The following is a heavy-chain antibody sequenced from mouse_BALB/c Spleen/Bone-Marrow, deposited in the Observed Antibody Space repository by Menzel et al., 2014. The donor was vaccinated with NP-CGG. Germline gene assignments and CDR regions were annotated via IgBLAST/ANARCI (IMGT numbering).Heavy chain of an antibody. CDR2: INPDSSTI. CDR3: ARLGYYGGFAY. Sequence: EVQVVESGGGLVQPGGSLKLSCAASGFDFIRYWMSWVRQAPGKGLEWIGEINPDSSTINYTPALKDKFIISRDNAKNTLYLQMSKVRSEDTALYYCARLGYYGGFAYWGQGTLVTVSA. J-gene: IGHJ3*01. D-gene: IGHD2-3*01. CDR1: GFDFIRYW. V-gene: IGHV4-1*02.